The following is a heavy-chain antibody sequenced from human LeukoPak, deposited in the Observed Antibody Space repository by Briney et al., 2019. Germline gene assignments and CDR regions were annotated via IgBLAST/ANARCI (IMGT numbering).Heavy chain of an antibody. V-gene: IGHV1-46*01. CDR2: INPSGGST. D-gene: IGHD3-10*01. CDR3: ATETVRGVLQY. CDR1: GYTFTSYY. J-gene: IGHJ4*02. Sequence: GASVKVSCKASGYTFTSYYMHWVRQAPGQGLEWMGIINPSGGSTSYAQEFQGRVTITRDTSASTAYMELSSLRSEDMAVYYCATETVRGVLQYWGQGTLVTVSS.